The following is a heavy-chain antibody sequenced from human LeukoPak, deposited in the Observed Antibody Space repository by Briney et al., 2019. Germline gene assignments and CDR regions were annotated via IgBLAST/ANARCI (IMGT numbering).Heavy chain of an antibody. V-gene: IGHV3-48*03. Sequence: GGSLRLSCAASGFTFSSYEMNWVRQAPGKGLEWVSYISSSGSTIYYADSVKGRFTISRDNAKSSLYLQMNSLRAEDTAVYYCARAGGGYIVVVPAAFDYWAREPWSPSPQ. J-gene: IGHJ4*02. CDR1: GFTFSSYE. CDR3: ARAGGGYIVVVPAAFDY. D-gene: IGHD2-2*01. CDR2: ISSSGSTI.